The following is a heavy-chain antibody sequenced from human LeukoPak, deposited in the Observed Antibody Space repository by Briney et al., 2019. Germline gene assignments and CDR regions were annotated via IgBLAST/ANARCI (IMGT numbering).Heavy chain of an antibody. V-gene: IGHV4-4*09. Sequence: SETLSLTCTVSGGSISSYYWSWIRQPPGKGLEWIGYIYTSGGTNYNPSLKSRVTISVDTSKNQFSLKLSSVTAADTAVYYCARHGGSSSFDYWGQGTLVTVSS. CDR1: GGSISSYY. J-gene: IGHJ4*02. D-gene: IGHD6-6*01. CDR2: IYTSGGT. CDR3: ARHGGSSSFDY.